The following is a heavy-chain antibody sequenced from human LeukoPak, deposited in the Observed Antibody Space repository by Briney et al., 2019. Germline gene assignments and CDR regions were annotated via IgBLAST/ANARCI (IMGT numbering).Heavy chain of an antibody. J-gene: IGHJ2*01. CDR3: ARGVGSHWYFDL. Sequence: PSETLSLTCAVYGGSFSDYYWSWIRQPPGKGLEWIGEINHSGSTKYNPSLKSRVSISVDTSKNQFSLKLSSVTAADTAVYYCARGVGSHWYFDLWGRGTPVTVSS. CDR1: GGSFSDYY. V-gene: IGHV4-34*01. CDR2: INHSGST. D-gene: IGHD2-15*01.